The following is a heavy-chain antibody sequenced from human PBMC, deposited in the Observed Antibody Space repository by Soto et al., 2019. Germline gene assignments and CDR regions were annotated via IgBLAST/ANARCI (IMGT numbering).Heavy chain of an antibody. V-gene: IGHV3-30*18. J-gene: IGHJ6*02. CDR3: AKDLVVLVTPYYGMEV. Sequence: VGSLRLSCASSVFTFSSYAMHCVRHSPGKGLEWVAVISYDGGNKYYPDSLKGRFTISRDNSKTTLYLQMNSLRAEDTAVYYCAKDLVVLVTPYYGMEVWGQGTTVTVS. CDR1: VFTFSSYA. D-gene: IGHD3-22*01. CDR2: ISYDGGNK.